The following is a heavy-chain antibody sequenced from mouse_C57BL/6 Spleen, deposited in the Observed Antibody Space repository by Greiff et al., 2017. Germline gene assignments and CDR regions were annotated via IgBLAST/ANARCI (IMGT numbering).Heavy chain of an antibody. CDR1: GFTFTDYY. CDR2: IRNKANGYTT. Sequence: EVNVVESGGGLVQPGGSLSLSCAASGFTFTDYYMSWVRQPPGKALEWLGFIRNKANGYTTEYSASVKGRFTISRDDSQSILYLQMNALRAEDSATYYCARYIGGSLYFDVWGTGTTVTVSS. J-gene: IGHJ1*03. V-gene: IGHV7-3*01. D-gene: IGHD1-1*01. CDR3: ARYIGGSLYFDV.